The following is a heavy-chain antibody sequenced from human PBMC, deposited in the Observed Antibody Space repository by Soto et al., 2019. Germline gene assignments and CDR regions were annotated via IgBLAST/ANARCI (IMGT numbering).Heavy chain of an antibody. CDR3: ATLAARVGGIYYYYGMDV. CDR1: GFTFYDYA. V-gene: IGHV3-9*01. Sequence: SLRLSCAASGFTFYDYAIHFGRQSPLKGLEWVSGISWNSGSIGYADSVKGRFTISRDNAKNSLYLQMNSLRAEDTALYYCATLAARVGGIYYYYGMDVWGQGTTVTVSS. J-gene: IGHJ6*02. D-gene: IGHD6-6*01. CDR2: ISWNSGSI.